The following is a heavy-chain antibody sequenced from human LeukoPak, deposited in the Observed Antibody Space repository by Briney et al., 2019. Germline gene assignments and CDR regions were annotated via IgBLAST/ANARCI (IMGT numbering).Heavy chain of an antibody. CDR2: IYYSGST. D-gene: IGHD3-10*01. Sequence: SETLSLTCTVSGGSISSYYWSWIRQPPGKGLEWIGYIYYSGSTNYNPSLKSRVTISVDTSKNQFSLKLSSVTAADTAVYYCARAYYGSGSYYMETDYWGQGTLVTVSS. CDR1: GGSISSYY. J-gene: IGHJ4*02. CDR3: ARAYYGSGSYYMETDY. V-gene: IGHV4-59*08.